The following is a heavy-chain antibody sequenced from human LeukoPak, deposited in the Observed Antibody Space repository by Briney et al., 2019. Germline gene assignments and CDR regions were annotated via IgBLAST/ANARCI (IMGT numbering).Heavy chain of an antibody. CDR1: GFTFSSYS. D-gene: IGHD5-12*01. J-gene: IGHJ4*02. Sequence: AGGSLRLSCAASGFTFSSYSMNWVRQAPGKGLEWVSSISSSSSYIYYADSLKGRFTISRDNAKNSLYLQMNSLRAEDTAVYYCAREYHRAGYPDYWGQGTLVTVSS. CDR2: ISSSSSYI. V-gene: IGHV3-21*01. CDR3: AREYHRAGYPDY.